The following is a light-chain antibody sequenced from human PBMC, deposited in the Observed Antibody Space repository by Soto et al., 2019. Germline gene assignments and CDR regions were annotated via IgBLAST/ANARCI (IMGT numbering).Light chain of an antibody. CDR3: QQRSNWPLT. J-gene: IGKJ4*01. V-gene: IGKV3-11*01. CDR2: DAS. Sequence: EIVLTQSPAALSLSPGERATLSSRASQSVSRYLAWYQQKPGQAPRLLIYDASNRATGIPGRFSASGSGTDFTLTISSLEPEDVAIYYCQQRSNWPLTFGGGTKVEIK. CDR1: QSVSRY.